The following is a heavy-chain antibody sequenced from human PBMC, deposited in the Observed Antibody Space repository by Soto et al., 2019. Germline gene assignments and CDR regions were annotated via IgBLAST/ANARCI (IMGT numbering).Heavy chain of an antibody. D-gene: IGHD2-2*01. J-gene: IGHJ5*01. Sequence: QVELVESGRGVVQPGGSLRLACAASGFTFSSYGMHWVRQAPGKGLEWVAVIWFDGSKEFYAASVEGRFTISRDNSKNMVYLEMNSPRDVDTAVYYCARAVPAAKGWFDSWGQGTLVTVSS. V-gene: IGHV3-33*01. CDR3: ARAVPAAKGWFDS. CDR2: IWFDGSKE. CDR1: GFTFSSYG.